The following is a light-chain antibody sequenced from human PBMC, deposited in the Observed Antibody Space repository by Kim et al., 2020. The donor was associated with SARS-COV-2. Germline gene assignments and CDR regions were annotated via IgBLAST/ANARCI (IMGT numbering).Light chain of an antibody. V-gene: IGLV10-54*01. J-gene: IGLJ3*02. Sequence: TATLTSPGNRNTVGLQGAAWLPQHQRHPPKLLSYRDTNRPSGISERLSASRSGSTASLAITGLQLEDEADYYCSAWDSSLSSWVFGGGTKLTVL. CDR2: RDT. CDR3: SAWDSSLSSWV. CDR1: RNTVGLQG.